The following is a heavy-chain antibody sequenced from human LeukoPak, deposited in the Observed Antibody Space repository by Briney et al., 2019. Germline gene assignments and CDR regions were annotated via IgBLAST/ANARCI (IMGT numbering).Heavy chain of an antibody. V-gene: IGHV3-30*14. D-gene: IGHD6-13*01. CDR1: GFTFSSYA. Sequence: GGSLRLSCAASGFTFSSYAMHWVRQAPGKGLEWVAVISYDGSNKYYADSVKGRFTISRDNSKNTLYLQMNSLRAEDTAVYYCARGIAAAADAFDIWGQGTMVTVSS. CDR3: ARGIAAAADAFDI. J-gene: IGHJ3*02. CDR2: ISYDGSNK.